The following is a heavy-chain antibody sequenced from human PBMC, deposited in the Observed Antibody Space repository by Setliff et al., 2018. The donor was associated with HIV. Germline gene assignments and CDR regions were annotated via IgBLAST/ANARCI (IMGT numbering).Heavy chain of an antibody. J-gene: IGHJ4*02. CDR3: AKYWSSGYYAFFDY. CDR2: INGDGRTT. CDR1: GFTFRSSW. Sequence: GGSLRLSCAASGFTFRSSWMHWVRQAPGEGLVWVSRINGDGRTTNYADSVKGRLTISRDNAKNTLYLQMNSLRADDTAMYYCAKYWSSGYYAFFDYWGQGALVTV. D-gene: IGHD3-22*01. V-gene: IGHV3-74*01.